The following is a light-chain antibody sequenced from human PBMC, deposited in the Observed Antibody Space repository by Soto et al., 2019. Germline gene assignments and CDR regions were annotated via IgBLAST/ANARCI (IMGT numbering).Light chain of an antibody. CDR3: QRQSNWPRT. CDR1: QSVSRN. J-gene: IGKJ1*01. Sequence: EIVLTQSPGTLSLSPGERATLSCRASQSVSRNYLAWYQQKPGQAPRLLIHGASTRATGIPARFSGSGSGTEFTLTISSLQSEDFAIYYCQRQSNWPRTFGQGTKVEIK. V-gene: IGKV3-15*01. CDR2: GAS.